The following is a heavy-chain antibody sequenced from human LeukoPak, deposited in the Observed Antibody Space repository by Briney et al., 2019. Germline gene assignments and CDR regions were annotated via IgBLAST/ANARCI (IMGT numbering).Heavy chain of an antibody. CDR3: ASLDYDSSGYYLGPDY. CDR2: INHSGST. V-gene: IGHV4-34*01. D-gene: IGHD3-22*01. J-gene: IGHJ4*02. Sequence: GSLRLSCAASGFTFSSYWMSWVRQPPGKGLEWIGEINHSGSTNYNPSLKSRVTISVDTSKNQFSLKLSSVTAADTAVYYCASLDYDSSGYYLGPDYWGQGTLVTVSS. CDR1: GFTFSSYW.